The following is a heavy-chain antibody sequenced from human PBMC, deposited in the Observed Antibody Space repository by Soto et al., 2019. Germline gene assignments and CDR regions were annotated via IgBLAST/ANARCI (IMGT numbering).Heavy chain of an antibody. CDR2: INPNSGGT. CDR3: ARGGIVVVPAPHLFDY. V-gene: IGHV1-2*04. J-gene: IGHJ4*02. D-gene: IGHD2-2*01. CDR1: GYTFTGYY. Sequence: GASVKVSCKSSGYTFTGYYMHWVRQAPGQGLEWMGWINPNSGGTNYAQKFQGWVTMTRDTSISTAYMELSRLRSDDTAVYYCARGGIVVVPAPHLFDYWGQGPRSPSPQ.